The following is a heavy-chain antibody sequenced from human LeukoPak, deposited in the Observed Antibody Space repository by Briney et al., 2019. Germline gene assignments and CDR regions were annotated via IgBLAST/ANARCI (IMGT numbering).Heavy chain of an antibody. Sequence: SETLSLTCTVSGGSISSGGYYWSWIRQPPGKGLEWIGYIYHSGSTYYNPSLKSRVTISVDRSKNQFSLKLSSVTAADTAVYYCARASYYDIWAYYFDYWGQGTLVTVSS. V-gene: IGHV4-30-2*01. CDR2: IYHSGST. CDR1: GGSISSGGYY. CDR3: ARASYYDIWAYYFDY. D-gene: IGHD3-9*01. J-gene: IGHJ4*02.